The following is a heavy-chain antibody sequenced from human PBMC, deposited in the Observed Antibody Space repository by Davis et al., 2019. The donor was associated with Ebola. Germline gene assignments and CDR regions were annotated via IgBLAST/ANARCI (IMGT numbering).Heavy chain of an antibody. CDR3: ARTYSSNWHNWFDP. Sequence: SVKVSCKASGGTFSSYAISWVRQAPGQGLEWMGRIIPILGIANYAQKFQGRVTITADKSTSTAYMELSSLRSEDTAVYYCARTYSSNWHNWFDPWGQGTLVTVSA. CDR2: IIPILGIA. D-gene: IGHD6-13*01. J-gene: IGHJ5*02. V-gene: IGHV1-69*04. CDR1: GGTFSSYA.